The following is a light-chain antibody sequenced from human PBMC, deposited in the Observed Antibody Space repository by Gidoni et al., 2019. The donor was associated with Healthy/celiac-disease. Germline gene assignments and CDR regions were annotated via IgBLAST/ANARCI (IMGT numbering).Light chain of an antibody. CDR1: QSITSY. V-gene: IGKV1-39*01. CDR2: AAS. J-gene: IGKJ1*01. Sequence: DIQMTQSPSSLSASVGDRVTITCRASQSITSYLNRYQQKPGKAPKLLIYAASSLQSGVTSRFSGSGSGTDFTLTISSLQPEDVATYYCQQSYSTRWTFGQGTKVEIK. CDR3: QQSYSTRWT.